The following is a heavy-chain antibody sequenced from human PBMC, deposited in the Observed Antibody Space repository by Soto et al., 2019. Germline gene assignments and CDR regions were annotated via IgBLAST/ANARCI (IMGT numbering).Heavy chain of an antibody. CDR3: TTAEDDSSGYSDPEDFDY. J-gene: IGHJ4*02. CDR2: IKSKTDGGTT. D-gene: IGHD3-22*01. V-gene: IGHV3-15*07. CDR1: GFAVLNAW. Sequence: PGGSLSHSCAAAGFAVLNAWMNCVRKAPGKGLEWVGRIKSKTDGGTTDYAAPVKGRFTISRDDSKNTLYLQMNSLKTEDTAVYYCTTAEDDSSGYSDPEDFDYWGQGTLVTVSS.